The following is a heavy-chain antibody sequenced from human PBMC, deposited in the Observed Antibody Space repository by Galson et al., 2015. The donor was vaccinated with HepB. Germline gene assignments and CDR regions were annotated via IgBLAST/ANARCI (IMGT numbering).Heavy chain of an antibody. J-gene: IGHJ4*02. CDR3: ARTGGYSSGWYFDY. V-gene: IGHV2-70*11. Sequence: PALVKPTQTLTLTCTFSGFSLSTSGMCVSWIRQPPGKALEWLARIDWDDDKYYSTSLKTRLTISKDTSKNQVVLTMTNMDPVDTATYYCARTGGYSSGWYFDYWGQGTLVTVSS. CDR2: IDWDDDK. D-gene: IGHD6-19*01. CDR1: GFSLSTSGMC.